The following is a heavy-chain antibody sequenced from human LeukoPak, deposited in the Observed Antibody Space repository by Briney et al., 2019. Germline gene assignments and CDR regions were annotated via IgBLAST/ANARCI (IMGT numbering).Heavy chain of an antibody. CDR1: GFIFSHYG. CDR2: IWSDGSNR. CDR3: ARDAQRGFDYSNSLEY. J-gene: IGHJ4*01. D-gene: IGHD4-11*01. V-gene: IGHV3-33*01. Sequence: GGSLRLSCAASGFIFSHYGMHRVRRAPGKGLEWVAVIWSDGSNRFYAGSVKGRFTISRDNSQNTVFLQMNSLRVEDTAMYYCARDAQRGFDYSNSLEYWGHGTLVTVSS.